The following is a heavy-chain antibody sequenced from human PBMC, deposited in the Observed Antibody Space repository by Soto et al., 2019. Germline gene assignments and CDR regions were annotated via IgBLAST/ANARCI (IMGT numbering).Heavy chain of an antibody. CDR2: IYPGDSDT. V-gene: IGHV5-51*01. CDR1: GYSFTSYW. D-gene: IGHD2-15*01. Sequence: GESLKISCKGSGYSFTSYWIGWVRQMPGKGLEWMGIIYPGDSDTRYSPSFQGQVTISADKSISTAYLQWSSLKASEPAMYYCARHAGYRSGGSCESPYCYYGIDVWGQGTTVT. J-gene: IGHJ6*02. CDR3: ARHAGYRSGGSCESPYCYYGIDV.